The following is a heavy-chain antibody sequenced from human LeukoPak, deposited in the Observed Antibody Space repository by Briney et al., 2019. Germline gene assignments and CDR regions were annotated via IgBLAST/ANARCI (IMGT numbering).Heavy chain of an antibody. J-gene: IGHJ6*02. D-gene: IGHD4-17*01. Sequence: SETLSLTCTVSGDSISSGGYYWSWIRQHPGKGLEWIGYIYYSGSTYYNPSLKSRVTISVDTSKNQFSLKLSSVTAADTAVYYCAGDQDYGDYVFGMDVWGQGTTVTVSS. CDR2: IYYSGST. CDR1: GDSISSGGYY. V-gene: IGHV4-31*03. CDR3: AGDQDYGDYVFGMDV.